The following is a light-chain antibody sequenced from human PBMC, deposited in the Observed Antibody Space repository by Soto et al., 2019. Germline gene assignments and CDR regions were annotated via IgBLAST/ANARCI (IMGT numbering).Light chain of an antibody. V-gene: IGKV3-11*01. Sequence: EIVLTQSPATLSLSPGERATLSCRASQSVSSYLAWYQQKPGQAPRLLIYDASSRATGIPARFSASGSGTDFTLTISSLEPEDFAVYYCEQRSNWLTFGGGTKVEIK. CDR3: EQRSNWLT. CDR2: DAS. CDR1: QSVSSY. J-gene: IGKJ4*01.